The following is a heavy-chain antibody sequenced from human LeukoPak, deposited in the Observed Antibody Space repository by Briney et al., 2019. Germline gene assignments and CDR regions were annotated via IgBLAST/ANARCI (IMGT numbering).Heavy chain of an antibody. Sequence: PSETLSLTCSVSGGPIRGTSYYWGWIRQSPGKGLEWIGSVSYSGSPYYNPSLKSRVAISIDTSKNLFSLELTSVTAADTAVYYCARPLTGYSNTFVYWGQGTMVTVSS. CDR3: ARPLTGYSNTFVY. D-gene: IGHD4-11*01. CDR1: GGPIRGTSYY. CDR2: VSYSGSP. V-gene: IGHV4-39*01. J-gene: IGHJ4*02.